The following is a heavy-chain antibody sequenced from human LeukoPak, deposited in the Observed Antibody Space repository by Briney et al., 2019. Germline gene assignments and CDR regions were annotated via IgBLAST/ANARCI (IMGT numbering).Heavy chain of an antibody. Sequence: SETLSLTXAVSGYSTSSGYYWGWIRQPPGKGLEWIGSIYHSGSTYYNPSLKSRVTISVDTSKSQFSLKLSSVTAADTAVYYCARLAFYGSGSWGFDYWGQGTLVTVSS. D-gene: IGHD3-10*01. CDR3: ARLAFYGSGSWGFDY. CDR1: GYSTSSGYY. J-gene: IGHJ4*02. CDR2: IYHSGST. V-gene: IGHV4-38-2*01.